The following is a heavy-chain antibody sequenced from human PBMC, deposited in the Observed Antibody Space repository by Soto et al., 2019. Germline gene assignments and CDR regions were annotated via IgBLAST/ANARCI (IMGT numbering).Heavy chain of an antibody. Sequence: EVQLLESGGGLVQPGGSLRLSCAASGFTFSSYAMSWVRQAPGKGLEWVSAISGSGGSTYYADSVKGRFTISRDNSKNTLHLQMNSLRAEDTAVYYCAKVDGDYLLPQGFDPWGQGTLVTVSS. J-gene: IGHJ5*02. CDR3: AKVDGDYLLPQGFDP. CDR2: ISGSGGST. V-gene: IGHV3-23*01. CDR1: GFTFSSYA. D-gene: IGHD4-17*01.